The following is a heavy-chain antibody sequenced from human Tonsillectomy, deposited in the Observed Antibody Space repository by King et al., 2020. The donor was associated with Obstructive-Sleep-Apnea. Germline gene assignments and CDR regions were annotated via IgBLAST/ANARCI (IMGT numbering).Heavy chain of an antibody. J-gene: IGHJ4*02. CDR3: SRQAGYSSSWLY. CDR1: GGSISSYY. V-gene: IGHV4-59*08. D-gene: IGHD6-13*01. CDR2: IYYSGST. Sequence: QLQESGPGLVKPSETLSLTCTVSGGSISSYYWSWIRQPPGKGLEWIGYIYYSGSTNYNPSLKRRVTISEDTSKNQFSLKLSSVTAAATAVYYWSRQAGYSSSWLYWGQGTLVTVSS.